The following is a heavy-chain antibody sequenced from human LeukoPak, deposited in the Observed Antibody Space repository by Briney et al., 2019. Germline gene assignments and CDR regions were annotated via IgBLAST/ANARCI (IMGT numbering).Heavy chain of an antibody. Sequence: GASVKVSCKASGYTFTSYGISWVRQAPGQGLEWMGWISAYNGNTNYAQKLQGRVTMTTDTSTSTAYMELRSLRSDDTAVYYCARVPRYSSSWYSKNWFDPWGQGTLVTVSS. D-gene: IGHD6-13*01. CDR2: ISAYNGNT. J-gene: IGHJ5*02. CDR1: GYTFTSYG. CDR3: ARVPRYSSSWYSKNWFDP. V-gene: IGHV1-18*01.